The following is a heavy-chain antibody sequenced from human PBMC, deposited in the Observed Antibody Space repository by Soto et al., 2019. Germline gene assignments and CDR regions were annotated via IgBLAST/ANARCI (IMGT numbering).Heavy chain of an antibody. V-gene: IGHV2-5*02. Sequence: QITLKESGPPVVKPTQTLTLTCSLSGFSLNTGGVGVGWIRQPPGKALEWLAVIYWDDDKSWNPSLRDRLTINRDASDDPVVLTVTNMDPVETGTYYCARRRGGFGGGWTTPYFDYWGQGTLVTVSS. CDR2: IYWDDDK. D-gene: IGHD6-19*01. J-gene: IGHJ4*02. CDR1: GFSLNTGGVG. CDR3: ARRRGGFGGGWTTPYFDY.